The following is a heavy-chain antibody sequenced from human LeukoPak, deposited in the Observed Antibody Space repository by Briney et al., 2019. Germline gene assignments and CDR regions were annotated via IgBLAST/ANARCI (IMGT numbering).Heavy chain of an antibody. J-gene: IGHJ5*02. D-gene: IGHD3-10*01. CDR1: GGTFSSYT. CDR2: IIPILGIA. CDR3: ARVTGFEELFPYNWLDP. Sequence: SVKVSCKASGGTFSSYTISWVRQAPGQGLEWMGRIIPILGIANYAQKFQGRVTITADKSTSTAYMELSSLRSEDTAVYYCARVTGFEELFPYNWLDPWGQGTLVTVSS. V-gene: IGHV1-69*02.